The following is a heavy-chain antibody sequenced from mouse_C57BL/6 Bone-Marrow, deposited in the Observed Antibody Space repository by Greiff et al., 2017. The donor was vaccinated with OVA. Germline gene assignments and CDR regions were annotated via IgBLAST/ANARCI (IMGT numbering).Heavy chain of an antibody. J-gene: IGHJ2*01. D-gene: IGHD1-1*01. CDR2: IDPEDGET. V-gene: IGHV14-2*01. CDR1: GFNFKDYY. CDR3: ARYYGSRYEDD. Sequence: EVQLQQSGAELVKPGASVKLSCTASGFNFKDYYMPWVKQRTEQGLEWIGRIDPEDGETKYAPKFQGKATIPADTSSNTAYLQLSSLTSEDTAVYYCARYYGSRYEDDWGQGTTLTVSS.